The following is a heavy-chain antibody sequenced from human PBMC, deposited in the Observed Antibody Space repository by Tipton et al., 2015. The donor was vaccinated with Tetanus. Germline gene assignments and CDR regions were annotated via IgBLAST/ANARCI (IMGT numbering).Heavy chain of an antibody. CDR1: GGSISSGGYS. CDR2: MYYSGTT. J-gene: IGHJ5*02. V-gene: IGHV4-30-2*01. CDR3: AKDPASRGWFDP. Sequence: TLSLTCAVSGGSISSGGYSWTWIRQPPGKGLQWIGYMYYSGTTHYNPSLKSRVTISIDRSKNQLSLKLTSVTAADTAVYYCAKDPASRGWFDPWGQGTLVGVSS.